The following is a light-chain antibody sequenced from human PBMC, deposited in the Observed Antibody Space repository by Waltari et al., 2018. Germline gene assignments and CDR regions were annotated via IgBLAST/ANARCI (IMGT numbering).Light chain of an antibody. CDR1: QSVLYSSNNKNY. Sequence: DIVMXXSPDSLAVSLGERATINXKSSQSVLYSSNNKNYLAWYQQKPGQPPKLLIYWASTRESGVPXXXSGSGSXTXXTXTIXXXQAEDVAVXXCQQYXSTPQTFGXXXXLEXK. CDR2: WAS. J-gene: IGKJ2*01. V-gene: IGKV4-1*01. CDR3: QQYXSTPQT.